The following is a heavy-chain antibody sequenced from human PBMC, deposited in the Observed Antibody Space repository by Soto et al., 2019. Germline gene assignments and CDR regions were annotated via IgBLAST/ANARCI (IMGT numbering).Heavy chain of an antibody. CDR1: GGSFSGYY. J-gene: IGHJ4*02. V-gene: IGHV4-34*01. CDR2: INHSGST. CDR3: ARRDSSSSLGFQSFDY. Sequence: PSETLSLTCAVYGGSFSGYYWSWIRQPPGKGLEWIGEINHSGSTNYNPSLKSRVTISVDTSKNQFSLKLSSVTAADTAVYYCARRDSSSSLGFQSFDYWGQGTLVTVSS. D-gene: IGHD6-6*01.